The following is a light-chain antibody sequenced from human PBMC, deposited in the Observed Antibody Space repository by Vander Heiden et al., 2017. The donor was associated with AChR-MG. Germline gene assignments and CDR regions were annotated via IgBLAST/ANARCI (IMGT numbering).Light chain of an antibody. Sequence: DIQMTQSPSSLSASVGDRVTITCRASQSISTFVHWYQRKPWKAPNLLIYSASNLESGVPSTFTGSGPGTDFTLTITNLQPEDFATYSCRHWDNAPTFG. J-gene: IGKJ1*01. CDR1: QSISTF. V-gene: IGKV1-39*01. CDR3: RHWDNAPT. CDR2: SAS.